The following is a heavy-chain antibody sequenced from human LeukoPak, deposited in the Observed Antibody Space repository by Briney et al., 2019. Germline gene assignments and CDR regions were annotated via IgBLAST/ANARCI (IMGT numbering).Heavy chain of an antibody. Sequence: GESLNISCKGPRYSFTSYWIGWVRQMPGKGLEWMGIIYPGDSDSRSSSSFQGQVTTSADKSICPAFLQWSSLNASDTAMYYCASLYGDDDPGGWFDPWGQGTLVTVSS. V-gene: IGHV5-51*01. CDR1: RYSFTSYW. CDR2: IYPGDSDS. J-gene: IGHJ5*02. D-gene: IGHD4-17*01. CDR3: ASLYGDDDPGGWFDP.